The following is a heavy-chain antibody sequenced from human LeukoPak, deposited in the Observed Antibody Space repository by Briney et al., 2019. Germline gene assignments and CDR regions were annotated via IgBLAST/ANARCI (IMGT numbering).Heavy chain of an antibody. CDR2: IIPILGIA. D-gene: IGHD2-15*01. Sequence: SVKVSCKASGGTFSSYAISWVRQAPGQGLEWMGRIIPILGIANYAQKFQGRVTITADKSTSTAYMELSSLRSEDTAVYYCARAYCSGGSCYVYGMDVWGQGTTVTVSS. CDR3: ARAYCSGGSCYVYGMDV. J-gene: IGHJ6*02. V-gene: IGHV1-69*04. CDR1: GGTFSSYA.